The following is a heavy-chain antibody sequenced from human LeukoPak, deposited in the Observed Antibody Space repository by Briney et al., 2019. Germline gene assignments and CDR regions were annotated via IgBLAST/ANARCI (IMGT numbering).Heavy chain of an antibody. D-gene: IGHD4-23*01. CDR2: ISYDGSNK. Sequence: GGSLRLSCAASGFTFSSYAMHWVRQAPGKGLEWVADISYDGSNKYYADSVKGRFTISRDNSKNTLYLQMNSLRAEDTAVYYCATRSNLYGGNSFYYGMDVWGQGTTVTVSS. CDR3: ATRSNLYGGNSFYYGMDV. J-gene: IGHJ6*02. V-gene: IGHV3-30-3*01. CDR1: GFTFSSYA.